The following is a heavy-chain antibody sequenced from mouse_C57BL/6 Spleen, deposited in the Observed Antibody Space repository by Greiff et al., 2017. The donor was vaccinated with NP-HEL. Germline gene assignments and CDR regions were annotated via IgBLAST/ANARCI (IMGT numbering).Heavy chain of an antibody. J-gene: IGHJ2*01. D-gene: IGHD2-5*01. CDR1: GFTFSSYA. V-gene: IGHV5-4*03. CDR3: ARFDSNFFCDY. CDR2: ISDGGSYT. Sequence: DVKLVESGGGLVKPGGSLKLSCAASGFTFSSYAMSWVRQTPEKRLEWVATISDGGSYTYYPDNVKGRFTISRDNAKNNLYLQMSHLKSEDTAMYYCARFDSNFFCDYWGQGTTLTVSS.